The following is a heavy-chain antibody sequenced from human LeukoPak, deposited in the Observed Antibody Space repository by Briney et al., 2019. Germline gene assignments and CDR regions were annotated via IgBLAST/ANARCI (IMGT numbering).Heavy chain of an antibody. CDR2: ISGSGGST. CDR1: GFTFSSYA. D-gene: IGHD2-2*01. Sequence: GGSLRLSCAAPGFTFSSYAMSWVRQAPGKGLEWVSVISGSGGSTNYADSVKGRFTISRDNSKNTLYLQMNSLRAEDTAVYYCAKDKGYCTSTSCYDAFDIWGQGTMVTVSS. V-gene: IGHV3-23*01. J-gene: IGHJ3*02. CDR3: AKDKGYCTSTSCYDAFDI.